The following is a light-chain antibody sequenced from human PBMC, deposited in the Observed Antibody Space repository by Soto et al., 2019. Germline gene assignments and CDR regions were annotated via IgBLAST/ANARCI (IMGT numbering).Light chain of an antibody. J-gene: IGKJ5*01. CDR3: QQYNSWIT. CDR2: DAS. V-gene: IGKV1-5*01. Sequence: DIQMTQSPSSLCASVGDRVTMTCRASQSISSWLAWYQQKPGKAPKLLIYDASSLESGVPSRFSGSGSGTEFTLTISSLQPDDFATYYCQQYNSWITFGQGTQLEIK. CDR1: QSISSW.